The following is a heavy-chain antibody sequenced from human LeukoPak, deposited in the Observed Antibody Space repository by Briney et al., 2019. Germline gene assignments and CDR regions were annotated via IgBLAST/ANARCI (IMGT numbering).Heavy chain of an antibody. CDR1: GFTFSSYG. Sequence: QPGGSLRLSXAASGFTFSSYGMHWVRQAPGKGLGWVAFIRYDGSNKYYADSVKGRFTISRDNSKNTLYLQMNSLRAEDTAVYYCAKDRYDGDSSSWYLGPGYFDYWGQGTLVTVSS. CDR3: AKDRYDGDSSSWYLGPGYFDY. D-gene: IGHD6-13*01. CDR2: IRYDGSNK. J-gene: IGHJ4*02. V-gene: IGHV3-30*02.